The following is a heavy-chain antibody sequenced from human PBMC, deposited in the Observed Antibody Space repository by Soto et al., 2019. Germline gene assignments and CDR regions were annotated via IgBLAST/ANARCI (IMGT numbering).Heavy chain of an antibody. V-gene: IGHV1-69*06. J-gene: IGHJ5*02. D-gene: IGHD6-13*01. CDR3: ARMSRIADTNFDP. Sequence: SCKASGGTFSSYAISWVRQAPGQGLEWMGGIIPIFGTANYAQKFQGRVTITADKSTSTAYMELSSLRSEDTAVYYCARMSRIADTNFDPCGHGTLVTVSS. CDR2: IIPIFGTA. CDR1: GGTFSSYA.